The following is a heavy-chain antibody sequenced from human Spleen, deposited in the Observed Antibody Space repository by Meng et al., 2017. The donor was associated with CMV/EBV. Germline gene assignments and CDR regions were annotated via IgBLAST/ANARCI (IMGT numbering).Heavy chain of an antibody. Sequence: ASAGTFRNYAMGWVRQAPGQGLEWMGGFIPLFGTAKYAKNFQGRLTISVDESSSTAYMNLKSLRSDDTALYYCATSFTNYPNWFDPWGQGTLVTVSS. J-gene: IGHJ5*02. D-gene: IGHD4/OR15-4a*01. CDR2: FIPLFGTA. CDR1: AGTFRNYA. V-gene: IGHV1-69*01. CDR3: ATSFTNYPNWFDP.